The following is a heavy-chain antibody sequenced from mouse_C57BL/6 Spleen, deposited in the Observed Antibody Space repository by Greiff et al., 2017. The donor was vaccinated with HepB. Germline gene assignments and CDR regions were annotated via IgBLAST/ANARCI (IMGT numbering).Heavy chain of an antibody. J-gene: IGHJ4*01. V-gene: IGHV1-82*01. CDR1: GYAFSSSW. D-gene: IGHD2-5*01. CDR3: ARRAYYSTIMDY. CDR2: IYPGDGDT. Sequence: VKLVDSGPELVKPGASVKISCKASGYAFSSSWMNWVKQRPGKGLEWIGRIYPGDGDTNYNGKFKGKATLTADKSSSTAYMQLSSLTSEDSAVYCCARRAYYSTIMDYWGQGTSVTVSS.